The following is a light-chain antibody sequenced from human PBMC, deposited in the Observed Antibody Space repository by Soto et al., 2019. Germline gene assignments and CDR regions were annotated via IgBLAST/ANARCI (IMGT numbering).Light chain of an antibody. CDR1: SSDVGTYDL. CDR2: EGT. J-gene: IGLJ3*02. CDR3: CSYAGFSTLV. V-gene: IGLV2-23*01. Sequence: QSVLTQPASVSGSPGQSVTISCTGSSSDVGTYDLVSWYQQHPGKAPKILIYEGTKRPSGVSNRSSGSKSGNTASLTISGLQAEDEADYFCCSYAGFSTLVFGGGTKVTVL.